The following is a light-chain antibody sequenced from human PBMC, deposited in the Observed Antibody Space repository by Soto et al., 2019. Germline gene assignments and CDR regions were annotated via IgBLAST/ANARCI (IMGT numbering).Light chain of an antibody. V-gene: IGKV3-11*01. CDR1: QSIGLS. J-gene: IGKJ1*01. CDR2: DAS. CDR3: QQRTHWPPWT. Sequence: EIVLTQSPATLSLSPGQRATLSCRASQSIGLSLAWYQHKPGQAPRLLIYDASTRASGIPARFSGSGSGTDFTLTISSLEPEDFAVYYCQQRTHWPPWTFGQGTKVEFK.